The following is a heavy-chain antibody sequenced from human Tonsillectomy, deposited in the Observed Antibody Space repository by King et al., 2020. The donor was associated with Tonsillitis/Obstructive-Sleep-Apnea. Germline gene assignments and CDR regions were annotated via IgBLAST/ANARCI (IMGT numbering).Heavy chain of an antibody. J-gene: IGHJ6*02. CDR3: AGDDSMVRGVTPYYYYGRVV. Sequence: QLVQSGAEVKKPGSSVKVSCKASGGTFSSYAISWVRQAPGQGLEWMGGIIPILGIANYAQTFQGRVTITADKSTSTAYMELSSLRSEDTAVYYCAGDDSMVRGVTPYYYYGRVVWGQGATVAVAS. D-gene: IGHD3-10*01. CDR2: IIPILGIA. CDR1: GGTFSSYA. V-gene: IGHV1-69*10.